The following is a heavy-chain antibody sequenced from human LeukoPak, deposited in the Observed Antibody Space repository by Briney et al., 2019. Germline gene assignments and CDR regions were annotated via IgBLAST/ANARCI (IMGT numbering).Heavy chain of an antibody. CDR2: ISAYNGNT. CDR3: ARDGDDFWSGPYYFDY. V-gene: IGHV1-18*01. J-gene: IGHJ4*02. Sequence: ASVKVSCKASGYTFTSYGISWVRQAPGQGLEWMGWISAYNGNTNYAQKLQGRVTMTTDTSTSTACMELRSLRSDDTAVYYCARDGDDFWSGPYYFDYWGQGTLVTVSS. D-gene: IGHD3-3*01. CDR1: GYTFTSYG.